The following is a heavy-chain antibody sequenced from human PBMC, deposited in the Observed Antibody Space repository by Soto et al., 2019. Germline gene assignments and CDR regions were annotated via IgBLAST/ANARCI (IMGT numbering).Heavy chain of an antibody. Sequence: QVQLKESGPGLVKPSDTLSLTCTVSGGSISSYYWSWIRQPPGKGLEWIGYIYYSGSTNYNPSLKSRVTISVNTSKNQFSLKLSSVTAADTAVYYCARRYGGSIDYWGQGTLVTVSS. CDR1: GGSISSYY. D-gene: IGHD2-15*01. J-gene: IGHJ4*02. V-gene: IGHV4-59*08. CDR3: ARRYGGSIDY. CDR2: IYYSGST.